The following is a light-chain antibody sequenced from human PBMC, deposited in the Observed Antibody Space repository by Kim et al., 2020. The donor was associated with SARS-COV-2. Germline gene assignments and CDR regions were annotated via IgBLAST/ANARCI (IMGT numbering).Light chain of an antibody. CDR2: KDS. V-gene: IGLV3-25*03. Sequence: PRQTSMITSSGDALPKPYAYWYQHKPGQAPVLGIYKDSDRPSGIPERFSGSRSGTTLTLTISGVQAEHEADYYCQSADSSGTYEVFGGGTQLTVL. CDR1: ALPKPY. J-gene: IGLJ2*01. CDR3: QSADSSGTYEV.